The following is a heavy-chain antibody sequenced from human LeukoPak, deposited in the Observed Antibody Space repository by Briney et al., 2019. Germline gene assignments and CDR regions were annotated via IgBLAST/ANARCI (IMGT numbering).Heavy chain of an antibody. D-gene: IGHD2-15*01. CDR2: FDPEDGET. CDR1: GYTLTELS. CDR3: ATEFPDVARTGAFDI. Sequence: ASVKVSCKVSGYTLTELSMHWVRQAPGKGLEWMGGFDPEDGETIYAQKFQGRVTMTEDTSTDTAYMELSSLRSEDTAVYYCATEFPDVARTGAFDIWGQGTMVTVSS. V-gene: IGHV1-24*01. J-gene: IGHJ3*02.